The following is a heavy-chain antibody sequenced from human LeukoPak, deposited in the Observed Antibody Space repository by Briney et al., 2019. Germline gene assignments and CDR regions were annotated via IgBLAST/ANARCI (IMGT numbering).Heavy chain of an antibody. CDR3: AKWGCTGGSCYPFAY. Sequence: GGSLRLSCAASGFTFSSYSMNWVRQAPGKGLEWVAAISTTSGNIYYADSVKGRFTISRDNSKNTLYLQMNSLRVEDTAVYYCAKWGCTGGSCYPFAYWGQGTLVTVSS. D-gene: IGHD2-15*01. CDR2: ISTTSGNI. CDR1: GFTFSSYS. V-gene: IGHV3-21*04. J-gene: IGHJ4*02.